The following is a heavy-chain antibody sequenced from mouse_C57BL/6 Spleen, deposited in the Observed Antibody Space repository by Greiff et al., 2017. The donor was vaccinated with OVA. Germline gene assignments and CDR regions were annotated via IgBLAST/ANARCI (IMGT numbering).Heavy chain of an antibody. V-gene: IGHV1-64*01. CDR1: GYTFTSYW. J-gene: IGHJ4*01. CDR2: IHPNSGST. Sequence: QVQLQQPGAELVKPGASVKLSCKASGYTFTSYWMHWVKQRPGQGLEWIGMIHPNSGSTNYNEKFKSKATLTVDKSSSTAYMQLSSLTSEDSSVYYCASKGYYAMDYWGQGTSVTVSS. CDR3: ASKGYYAMDY.